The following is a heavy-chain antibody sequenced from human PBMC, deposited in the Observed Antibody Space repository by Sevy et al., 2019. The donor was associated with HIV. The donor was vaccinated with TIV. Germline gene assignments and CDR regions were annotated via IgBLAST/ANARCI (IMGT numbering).Heavy chain of an antibody. J-gene: IGHJ6*02. CDR1: GFTFSSYA. CDR3: AKEVGATTYYYYYYGMDV. D-gene: IGHD1-26*01. V-gene: IGHV3-23*01. CDR2: ISGSGGST. Sequence: GGSLRLSCAASGFTFSSYAMSWVRQAPGKGLEWVSAISGSGGSTYYADSVNGRFTISRDNSKNTLYLQMNSLRAEDTAVYYCAKEVGATTYYYYYYGMDVWGQGTTVTVSS.